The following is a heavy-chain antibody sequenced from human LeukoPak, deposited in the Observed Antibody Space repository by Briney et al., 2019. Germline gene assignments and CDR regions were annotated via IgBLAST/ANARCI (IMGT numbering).Heavy chain of an antibody. D-gene: IGHD3-10*01. CDR3: ARHAPSYDYYGSGGYYMDV. J-gene: IGHJ6*03. CDR1: GGSISSGSYY. CDR2: IYTSGST. Sequence: PSQTLSLTCTVSGGSISSGSYYWSWIRQPAGKGLEWIGRIYTSGSTNYNPSLKSRVTISYTSKNQFSLKLNSVTAADTAVYYCARHAPSYDYYGSGGYYMDVWGTGTTVTISS. V-gene: IGHV4-61*02.